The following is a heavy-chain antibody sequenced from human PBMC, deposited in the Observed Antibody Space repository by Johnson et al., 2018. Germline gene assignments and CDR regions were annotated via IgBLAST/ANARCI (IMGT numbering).Heavy chain of an antibody. J-gene: IGHJ5*02. CDR2: IIPIFGTA. V-gene: IGHV1-69*01. CDR3: AGSEGYCSSTSCYQYNWFDP. CDR1: GGTFSSYA. D-gene: IGHD2-2*01. Sequence: VQLVESGAEVKKPGSSVKVSCKASGGTFSSYAISWVRQAPGQGLEWMGGIIPIFGTANYAQKFQGRVTITADASTSTAYMGLSSRRSEATAGYYCAGSEGYCSSTSCYQYNWFDPWGQGTLVTVAS.